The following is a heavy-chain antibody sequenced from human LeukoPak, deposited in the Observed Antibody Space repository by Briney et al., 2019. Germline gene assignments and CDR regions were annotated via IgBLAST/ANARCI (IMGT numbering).Heavy chain of an antibody. CDR2: ISTRGST. D-gene: IGHD4-23*01. V-gene: IGHV4-4*07. Sequence: SETLSLTCSVSGDAMSDDFWSWIRLPAGKGLEWIGRISTRGSTNYTPPLKSRVTMSVDTSKKHFFLRLTSVTAADTAVYYCARGDYGGNIFEYWGQGILVTVSS. J-gene: IGHJ4*02. CDR1: GDAMSDDF. CDR3: ARGDYGGNIFEY.